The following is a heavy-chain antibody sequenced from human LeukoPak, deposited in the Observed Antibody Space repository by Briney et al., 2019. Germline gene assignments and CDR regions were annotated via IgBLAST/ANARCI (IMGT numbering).Heavy chain of an antibody. CDR1: GGSFSGYY. D-gene: IGHD3-9*01. CDR2: INHSGST. Sequence: SETLSLTCAVYGGSFSGYYWSWIRQPPGKELEWIGEINHSGSTNYNPSLKSRVTISVDTSKNQFSLKLSSVTAADTAVYYCARGLNYDILTDDYWGQGTLVTVSS. CDR3: ARGLNYDILTDDY. J-gene: IGHJ4*02. V-gene: IGHV4-34*01.